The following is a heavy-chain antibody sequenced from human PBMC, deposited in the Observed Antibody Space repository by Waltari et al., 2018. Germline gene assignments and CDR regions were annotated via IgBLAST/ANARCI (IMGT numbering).Heavy chain of an antibody. CDR3: AKGFEDLLPFDH. J-gene: IGHJ4*02. CDR2: SSDGGVYT. Sequence: EVQLVESGGGLVQPGGSLRVSCGASGFTVFTYFISWVRQAPGKGLEWISASSDGGVYTYYADSVEGRFTISRDSSKNTIYLQMNSLRVEDTALYYCAKGFEDLLPFDHWGQGTQVTVSS. V-gene: IGHV3-23*04. D-gene: IGHD2-21*01. CDR1: GFTVFTYF.